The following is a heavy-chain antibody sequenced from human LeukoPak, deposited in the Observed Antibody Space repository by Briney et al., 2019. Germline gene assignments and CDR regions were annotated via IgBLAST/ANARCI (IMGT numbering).Heavy chain of an antibody. CDR3: ATGGYFFDY. V-gene: IGHV3-15*01. CDR2: MKSYPDGGAI. CDR1: GSTFSSYS. Sequence: PGGSLRLSCAASGSTFSSYSMNWVRQAPGKGLEWVGRMKSYPDGGAIDYAALVKGRFSISRDDSKNTVYLEIKSLKTEDTAVYYCATGGYFFDYWGQGTLVTVSS. J-gene: IGHJ4*02.